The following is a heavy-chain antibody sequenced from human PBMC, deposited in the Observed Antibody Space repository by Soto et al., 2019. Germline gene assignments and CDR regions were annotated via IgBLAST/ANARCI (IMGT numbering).Heavy chain of an antibody. CDR1: GFTFSSYA. D-gene: IGHD3-10*01. CDR2: ISYDGSNK. Sequence: GGSLRLSCAASGFTFSSYAMHWVRQAPGKGLEWVAVISYDGSNKYYADSVKGRFTISRDNSKNTLYLQMNSLRAEDTAVYYCARDHYYGSGSYSYYYGMDVWGQGTTVTVSS. J-gene: IGHJ6*02. CDR3: ARDHYYGSGSYSYYYGMDV. V-gene: IGHV3-30-3*01.